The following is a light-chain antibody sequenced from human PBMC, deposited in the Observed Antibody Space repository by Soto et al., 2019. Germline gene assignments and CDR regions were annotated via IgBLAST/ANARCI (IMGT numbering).Light chain of an antibody. Sequence: DIQMTQSPSSLSASVGDRVTITCRASQSISSYLNWYQQKPGKAAKLLLYAASSLQSGVPSRFSGSGSGTGFTLTISSLQPEDVATYCCQQSYSTPRTFGQGTKLEIK. CDR2: AAS. CDR1: QSISSY. V-gene: IGKV1-39*01. J-gene: IGKJ2*01. CDR3: QQSYSTPRT.